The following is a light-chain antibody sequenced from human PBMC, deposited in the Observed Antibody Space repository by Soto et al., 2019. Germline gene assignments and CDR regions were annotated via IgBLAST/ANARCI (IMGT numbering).Light chain of an antibody. CDR3: QQYASSVM. CDR1: QSVSSTF. Sequence: EIVLTQSPGSLSLSPGERATLSCRASQSVSSTFFAWYQQKPGQAPRLLMSGVSSRATGVPDRFIGSGSGTDFTLTISRLEPEDFAVYYCQQYASSVMFGQGTKVEIK. V-gene: IGKV3-20*01. CDR2: GVS. J-gene: IGKJ1*01.